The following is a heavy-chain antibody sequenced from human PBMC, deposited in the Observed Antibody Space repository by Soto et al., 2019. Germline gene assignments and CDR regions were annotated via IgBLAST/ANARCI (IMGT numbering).Heavy chain of an antibody. CDR1: DESIKHYY. Sequence: SKNLAITCTVYDESIKHYYWSCIRQPPGKRLEWIGYIYYTGSTTYNPSLESRVTMSVDTSKNQFYLKLSSVNAADTAVYYCPFFCRTEQERLTIHSWGRGMLVTGFS. CDR2: IYYTGST. J-gene: IGHJ4*02. V-gene: IGHV4-59*01. CDR3: PFFCRTEQERLTIHS. D-gene: IGHD3-3*01.